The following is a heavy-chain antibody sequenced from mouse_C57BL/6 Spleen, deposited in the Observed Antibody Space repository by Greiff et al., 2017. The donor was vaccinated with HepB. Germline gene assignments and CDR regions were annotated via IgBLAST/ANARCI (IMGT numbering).Heavy chain of an antibody. CDR3: ARGDYDGDGVYD. CDR1: GYAFSSSW. CDR2: IYPGDGDT. J-gene: IGHJ2*01. Sequence: VQLQQSGPELVKPGASVKISCKASGYAFSSSWMNWVKQRPGKGLEWIGRIYPGDGDTNSNGKFKGKATLTADKSSSTAYMQLSSLTSEDSAVYFCARGDYDGDGVYDWPQGTTLTVSS. D-gene: IGHD2-4*01. V-gene: IGHV1-82*01.